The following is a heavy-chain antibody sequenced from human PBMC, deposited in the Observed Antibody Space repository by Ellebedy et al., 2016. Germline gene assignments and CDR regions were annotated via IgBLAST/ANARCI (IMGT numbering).Heavy chain of an antibody. V-gene: IGHV1-2*04. CDR3: ARGPPTADDYYGMDV. CDR1: GYTFTGYY. Sequence: ASVKVSCKASGYTFTGYYMHWVRQAPGQGLEWMGWINPNSGGTNYAQKFQGWVTMTRDTSISTAYMELSRLRSDDTAVYYCARGPPTADDYYGMDVWGQGTTVTVSS. CDR2: INPNSGGT. D-gene: IGHD4-11*01. J-gene: IGHJ6*02.